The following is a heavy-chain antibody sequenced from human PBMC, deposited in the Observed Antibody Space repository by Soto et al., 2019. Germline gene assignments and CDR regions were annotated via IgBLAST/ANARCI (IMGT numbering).Heavy chain of an antibody. V-gene: IGHV5-51*01. D-gene: IGHD6-13*01. J-gene: IGHJ6*02. CDR3: ARPSAYSSSWFSYYGMDV. CDR2: IYPGDSDA. CDR1: GYTFTSYA. Sequence: KVSCKASGYTFTSYAMHWVRQMPGKGLEWVAIIYPGDSDARYSPSFQGQVTISADKSINTAYLQWNSLKASDSGIYYCARPSAYSSSWFSYYGMDVWGQGTTVTVSS.